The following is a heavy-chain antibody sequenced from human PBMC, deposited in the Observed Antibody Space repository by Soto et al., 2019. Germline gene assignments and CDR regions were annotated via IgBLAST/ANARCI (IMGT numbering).Heavy chain of an antibody. J-gene: IGHJ4*02. D-gene: IGHD1-26*01. Sequence: ASVKVSCKASGYTFTSYYMHWLRQAPGQGPEWMGIINPSGGSTTYAQKFQGRVTMTGDTSTSTVYMELSSLRSEDTAVYYCARDGPSGSYNLDYWGQGTLVTVSS. CDR3: ARDGPSGSYNLDY. V-gene: IGHV1-46*01. CDR1: GYTFTSYY. CDR2: INPSGGST.